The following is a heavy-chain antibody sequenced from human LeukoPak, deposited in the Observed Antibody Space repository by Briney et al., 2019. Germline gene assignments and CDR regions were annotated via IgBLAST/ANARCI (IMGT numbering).Heavy chain of an antibody. CDR3: AREEPYCSSTTCYEDAFDV. CDR2: ISSSSSYI. Sequence: KPGGSVRLSCAASGFTFSNFNMHWVRQAPGKGLEWVSSISSSSSYIYYADSVKGRFTISRDNAKNSLYLQMNSLRAEDTAVYYCAREEPYCSSTTCYEDAFDVWGQGTMVTVSS. V-gene: IGHV3-21*01. D-gene: IGHD2-2*01. CDR1: GFTFSNFN. J-gene: IGHJ3*01.